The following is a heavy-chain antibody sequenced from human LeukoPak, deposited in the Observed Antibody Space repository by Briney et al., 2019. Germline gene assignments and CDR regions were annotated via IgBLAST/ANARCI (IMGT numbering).Heavy chain of an antibody. CDR1: GFTFSSYA. V-gene: IGHV3-30-3*01. Sequence: GGSLRLSCAASGFTFSSYAMHWVRQAPGKGLEWEAVISYDGSNKYYADSVKGRFTISRDNSKNTLYLQMNSLRAEDTAVYYCARPYCGGDCPGAFDIWGQGTMVTVSS. CDR2: ISYDGSNK. J-gene: IGHJ3*02. CDR3: ARPYCGGDCPGAFDI. D-gene: IGHD2-21*02.